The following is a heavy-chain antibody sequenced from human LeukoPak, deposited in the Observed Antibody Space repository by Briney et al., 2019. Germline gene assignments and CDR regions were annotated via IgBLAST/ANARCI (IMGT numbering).Heavy chain of an antibody. CDR3: AKETSGWYPPYFDY. CDR1: GFTFSSYS. CDR2: ISSSSSYI. Sequence: GGSLRLSCAASGFTFSSYSMTWVRQAPGKGLEWVSSISSSSSYIYYADSVKGRFTISRDNSKSTLYLQMNSLRAEDTAVYYCAKETSGWYPPYFDYWGQGTLVTVSS. J-gene: IGHJ4*02. V-gene: IGHV3-21*04. D-gene: IGHD6-19*01.